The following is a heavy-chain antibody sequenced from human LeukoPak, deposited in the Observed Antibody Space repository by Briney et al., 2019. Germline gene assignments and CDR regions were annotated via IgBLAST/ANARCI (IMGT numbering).Heavy chain of an antibody. CDR2: ISSSSTI. CDR1: GFTFSSYS. V-gene: IGHV3-48*01. J-gene: IGHJ4*02. CDR3: ARDRVSAWFGDSVDFDY. Sequence: GGSLRLSCAASGFTFSSYSMNWVRQAPGKGLEWVSYISSSSTIYYADSVKGRFTISRDNAKNSLYLQMNSLRAEDTAVYYCARDRVSAWFGDSVDFDYWGQGTLVTVSS. D-gene: IGHD3-10*01.